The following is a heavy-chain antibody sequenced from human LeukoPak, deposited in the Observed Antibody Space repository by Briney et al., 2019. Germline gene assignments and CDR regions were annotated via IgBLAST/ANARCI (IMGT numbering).Heavy chain of an antibody. CDR3: TTDFRRGYTYGNHDY. CDR1: GFTFSKAW. D-gene: IGHD5-18*01. J-gene: IGHJ4*02. CDR2: IKSKSDGGKT. V-gene: IGHV3-15*01. Sequence: GGSLRLSCAASGFTFSKAWMSWVRQAPGKGLEWVGRIKSKSDGGKTDYAAPVRGRFTISRDDAKNTLYMQMNSLKTEDTAVYYCTTDFRRGYTYGNHDYWGQGTLVTVSS.